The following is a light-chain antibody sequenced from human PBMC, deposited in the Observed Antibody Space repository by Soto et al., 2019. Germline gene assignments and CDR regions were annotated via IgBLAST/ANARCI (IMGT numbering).Light chain of an antibody. J-gene: IGKJ5*01. CDR3: RQQKSLPPIT. CDR1: QNFGTF. Sequence: EIGLTQSPATLSLSQGETATLSCRASQNFGTFLAWYHQRPWQPPRLLIFDASNRATGVPARFCGSGSWTVVTLTIGSLLPEEAAVGYCRQQKSLPPITFGQGTRLEI. V-gene: IGKV3-11*01. CDR2: DAS.